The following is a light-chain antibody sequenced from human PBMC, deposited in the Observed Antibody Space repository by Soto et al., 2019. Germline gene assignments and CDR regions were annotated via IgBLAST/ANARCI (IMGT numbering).Light chain of an antibody. CDR3: QQYGSSYA. Sequence: EIVLTQSPDTLALSPGDRATLSCRASQSVTSNYLAWYQQKPGQAPRLLIFGISSRATGIPDRFSGSGSGTVFTLTIARLEPEDFAVYSCQQYGSSYAFGQGTKLEIK. V-gene: IGKV3-20*01. CDR1: QSVTSNY. J-gene: IGKJ2*01. CDR2: GIS.